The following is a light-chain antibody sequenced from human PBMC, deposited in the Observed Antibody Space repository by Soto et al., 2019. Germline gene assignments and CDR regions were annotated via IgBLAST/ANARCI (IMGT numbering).Light chain of an antibody. CDR2: GAS. J-gene: IGKJ1*01. Sequence: PGERATLSCRASQSVSSSYLAWYQQKPGQAPRLLIYGASSRATGIPERFSGSGSGTDFTLTISRLEPEDFAVYYCQQYGGSSWTFGQGTKVEIK. CDR3: QQYGGSSWT. CDR1: QSVSSSY. V-gene: IGKV3-20*01.